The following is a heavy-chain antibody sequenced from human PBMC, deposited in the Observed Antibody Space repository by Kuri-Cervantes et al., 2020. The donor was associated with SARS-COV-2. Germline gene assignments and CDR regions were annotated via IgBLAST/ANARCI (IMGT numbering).Heavy chain of an antibody. V-gene: IGHV4-61*01. J-gene: IGHJ5*02. CDR2: IFHTGSN. D-gene: IGHD3-10*01. CDR3: ATKLFGEHWFDP. Sequence: SETLSLTCTVSGASMSDPMSHYYWNWIRLTPGKGLEWIGYIFHTGSNSQNPSLKSRVTISLDTSKNQFSLSLNSMTPADTAVYYCATKLFGEHWFDPWGQGILVTVSS. CDR1: GASMSDPMSHYY.